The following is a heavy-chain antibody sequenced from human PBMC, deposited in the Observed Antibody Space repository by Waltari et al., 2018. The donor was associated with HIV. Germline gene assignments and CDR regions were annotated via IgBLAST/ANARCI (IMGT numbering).Heavy chain of an antibody. CDR2: IYYSGST. D-gene: IGHD5-18*01. CDR1: GGSISSYY. Sequence: QVQLQESGPGLVKPSETLSLTCTVSGGSISSYYWSWIRQPPGKGLEWIGYIYYSGSTNYNPSAKGGGTISVDTSKNQFSLKLSSVTAADTAVYYCARSTIPRGYSYGPVAAFDIWGQGTMVTVSS. V-gene: IGHV4-59*01. J-gene: IGHJ3*02. CDR3: ARSTIPRGYSYGPVAAFDI.